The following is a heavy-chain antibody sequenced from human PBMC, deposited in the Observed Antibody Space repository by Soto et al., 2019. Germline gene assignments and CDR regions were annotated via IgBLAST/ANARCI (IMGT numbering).Heavy chain of an antibody. CDR1: GGSISSSSYY. CDR2: IYYSGST. J-gene: IGHJ4*02. Sequence: SETLSLTCTVSGGSISSSSYYWGWIRQPPGKGLEWIGSIYYSGSTYYNPSLKSRVTISVDTSKNQFSLKLSSVTAADTAVYYCARHVRGITIFEVVQKNPYYYDYWGQGTLVTVSS. D-gene: IGHD3-3*01. CDR3: ARHVRGITIFEVVQKNPYYYDY. V-gene: IGHV4-39*01.